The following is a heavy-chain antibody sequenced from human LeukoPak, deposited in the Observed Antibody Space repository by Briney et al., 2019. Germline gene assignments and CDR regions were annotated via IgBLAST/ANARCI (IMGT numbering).Heavy chain of an antibody. CDR3: AKDLIPGIAAAGYYYYYGMDV. Sequence: GGSLRLSCAASGFTFSSYGMHWVRQAPGKGLEWVAVISYDGSNKYYADSVKGRFTISRDNSKNTLYLQMNSLRAEDTAVYYCAKDLIPGIAAAGYYYYYGMDVWGQGTTVTVSS. V-gene: IGHV3-30*18. CDR2: ISYDGSNK. D-gene: IGHD6-13*01. J-gene: IGHJ6*02. CDR1: GFTFSSYG.